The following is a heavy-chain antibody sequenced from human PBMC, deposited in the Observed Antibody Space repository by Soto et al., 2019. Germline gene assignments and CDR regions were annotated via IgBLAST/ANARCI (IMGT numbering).Heavy chain of an antibody. V-gene: IGHV4-59*08. Sequence: SSETLSLTCTVSGGSISSYYWSLIRQPPGKGLEWIGYIYYSGSTNYNPSLKSRVTISVDTSKNQFSLKLSSVTAADTAVYYCARGSSRLPKSFDYWGQGTLVTVSS. CDR1: GGSISSYY. CDR2: IYYSGST. J-gene: IGHJ4*02. CDR3: ARGSSRLPKSFDY.